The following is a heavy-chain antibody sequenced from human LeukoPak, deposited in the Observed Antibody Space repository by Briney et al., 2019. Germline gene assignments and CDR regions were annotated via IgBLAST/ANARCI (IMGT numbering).Heavy chain of an antibody. CDR3: AKVETAAAATLRGFDY. V-gene: IGHV3-23*01. CDR2: IGGSGGST. J-gene: IGHJ4*02. CDR1: GFTFSSYA. D-gene: IGHD2-15*01. Sequence: GGSLRLSCAASGFTFSSYAMGWVRQAPGKGLECVSSIGGSGGSTYYADSVKGRFTISRDNSKNTLYLQINSLRAEDTAVYYCAKVETAAAATLRGFDYWGQGTLVTVSS.